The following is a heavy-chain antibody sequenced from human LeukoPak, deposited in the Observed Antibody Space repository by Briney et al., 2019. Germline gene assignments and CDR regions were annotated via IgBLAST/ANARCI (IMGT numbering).Heavy chain of an antibody. V-gene: IGHV5-51*01. CDR2: IYLGDSDT. D-gene: IGHD3-3*01. Sequence: PGESLKISCKGSGYSFTSYWIGWVRQMPGKGLGWMGIIYLGDSDTRYSPSFQGQVTISADKSISTAYLQWSSLKASDTAMYYCARRAVTIFGPPDYWGQGTLVTVSS. CDR3: ARRAVTIFGPPDY. CDR1: GYSFTSYW. J-gene: IGHJ4*02.